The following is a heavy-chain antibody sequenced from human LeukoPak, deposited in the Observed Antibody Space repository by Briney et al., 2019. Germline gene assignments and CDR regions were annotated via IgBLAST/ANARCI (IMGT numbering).Heavy chain of an antibody. Sequence: KPSETLSLTCTVSGGSISSGGYYWSWIRQPPGKGLEWIRYIYHSGSTYYNPSLKSRVTISVDRSKNQFSLKLSSVTAADTAVYYCARVGPRYRLYSSSYYDYWGQGTLVTVS. D-gene: IGHD6-13*01. CDR1: GGSISSGGYY. J-gene: IGHJ4*02. CDR3: ARVGPRYRLYSSSYYDY. V-gene: IGHV4-30-2*01. CDR2: IYHSGST.